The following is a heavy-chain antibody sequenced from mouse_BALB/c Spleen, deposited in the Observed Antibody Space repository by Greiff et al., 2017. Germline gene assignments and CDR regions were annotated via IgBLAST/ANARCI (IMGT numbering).Heavy chain of an antibody. V-gene: IGHV1-9*01. CDR2: ILPGSGST. D-gene: IGHD2-4*01. J-gene: IGHJ3*01. CDR1: GYTFSSYW. CDR3: ARRERSTMISWFAY. Sequence: QVQLKQSGAELMKPGASVKISCKATGYTFSSYWIEWVKQRPGHGLEWIGEILPGSGSTNYNEKFKGKATFTADTSSNTAYMQLSSLTSEDSAVYYCARRERSTMISWFAYWGQGTLGTVSA.